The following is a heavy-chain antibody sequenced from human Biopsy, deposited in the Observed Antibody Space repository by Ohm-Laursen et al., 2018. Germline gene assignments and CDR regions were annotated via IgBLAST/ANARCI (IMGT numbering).Heavy chain of an antibody. V-gene: IGHV4-31*03. CDR2: IFYSANT. CDR3: ARLGSGDYFPTFFDF. CDR1: GVSINGGGYY. J-gene: IGHJ4*02. D-gene: IGHD5-12*01. Sequence: TLSLTCTVSGVSINGGGYYWNWIRHHPGKGLEWIGDIFYSANTYYNPSLKSRVTISVDTSKNQFSLKLGSVTAADTAVYYCARLGSGDYFPTFFDFWGQGALVTVSS.